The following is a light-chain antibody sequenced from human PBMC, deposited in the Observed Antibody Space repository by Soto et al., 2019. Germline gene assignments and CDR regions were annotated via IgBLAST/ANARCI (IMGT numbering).Light chain of an antibody. J-gene: IGLJ3*02. V-gene: IGLV4-69*01. CDR1: SGHSSYA. Sequence: QPVLTQSPSASASLGASVKLTCTLSSGHSSYAIAWHQQQPEKGPRYLMKLNSDGSHSKGDGIPDRFSGSSSGAERYLTISSLQSEDGAGYYCQTWGTGIRVFGGGTKLTVL. CDR3: QTWGTGIRV. CDR2: LNSDGSH.